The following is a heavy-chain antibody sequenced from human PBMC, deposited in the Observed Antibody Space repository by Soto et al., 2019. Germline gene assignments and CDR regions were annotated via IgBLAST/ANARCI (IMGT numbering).Heavy chain of an antibody. CDR1: GYSFTSYW. V-gene: IGHV5-51*01. CDR3: ARHRRWLQSDYYYYGMDV. J-gene: IGHJ6*02. Sequence: GESLKISCKGSGYSFTSYWMGWVPQIPGKGTEWMGIIYPGDSDTRYSPSFQGQVTISADKSISTAYLQWSSLKASDTAMYYCARHRRWLQSDYYYYGMDVWGQGTTVTVSS. D-gene: IGHD5-12*01. CDR2: IYPGDSDT.